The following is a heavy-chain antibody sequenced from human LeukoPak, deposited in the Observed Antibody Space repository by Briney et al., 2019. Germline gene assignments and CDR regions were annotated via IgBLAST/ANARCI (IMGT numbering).Heavy chain of an antibody. CDR2: ISGTSAYI. D-gene: IGHD6-25*01. J-gene: IGHJ4*02. V-gene: IGHV3-21*01. CDR1: GFTFSSYG. CDR3: ARERGHLDY. Sequence: GGSLRLSCAASGFTFSSYGMNWVRQAPGKGLEWVSSISGTSAYIYYADSVRGRFTISRDNAKNSLYLQMNSLRAEDTAVYYCARERGHLDYWGQGTLVTVSS.